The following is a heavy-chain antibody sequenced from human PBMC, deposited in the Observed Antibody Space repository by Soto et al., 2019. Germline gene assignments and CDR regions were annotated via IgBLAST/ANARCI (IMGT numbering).Heavy chain of an antibody. D-gene: IGHD4-17*01. J-gene: IGHJ5*02. V-gene: IGHV4-30-4*01. CDR2: IYYSGST. CDR3: ARAPVTNERWFDP. CDR1: GGSISSGDYY. Sequence: QVQLQESGPGLVKPSQTLSLTCTVSGGSISSGDYYWSWIRQPPGKGLEWIGYIYYSGSTYYNPSPRDRVTISVEPSKNQLSLKLSSVTAADTAVYYCARAPVTNERWFDPWGQGTLVTVSS.